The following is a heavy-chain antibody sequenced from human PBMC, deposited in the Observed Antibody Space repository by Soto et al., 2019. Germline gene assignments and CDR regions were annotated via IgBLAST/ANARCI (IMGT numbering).Heavy chain of an antibody. CDR1: GFTFTSYG. D-gene: IGHD5-18*01. Sequence: QAHLVESGGGVVQPGRSLRLSCAASGFTFTSYGMHWVRQAPGTRLEWVAVISYDGGLQHYADSVKGRFTISRDNSKNMVLLQMNSLRAEDTPVYYCVSDRGYGHATVPYSWGQGTLVRVSS. J-gene: IGHJ4*02. CDR3: VSDRGYGHATVPYS. V-gene: IGHV3-30*03. CDR2: ISYDGGLQ.